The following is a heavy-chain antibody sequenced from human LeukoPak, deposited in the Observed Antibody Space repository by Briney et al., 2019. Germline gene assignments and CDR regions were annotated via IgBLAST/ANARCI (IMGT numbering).Heavy chain of an antibody. D-gene: IGHD3-10*01. CDR1: GYTFTGYY. V-gene: IGHV1-2*02. J-gene: IGHJ3*02. CDR3: ARERAMVRGQSDAFDI. CDR2: INPNSGGT. Sequence: GASVKVSCKASGYTFTGYYMHWVRQAPGQGLEWMGWINPNSGGTNYAQKFQGRVTMTRDTSISTAYMELSRLRSDDTAVYYCARERAMVRGQSDAFDIWGQGTMVTVSS.